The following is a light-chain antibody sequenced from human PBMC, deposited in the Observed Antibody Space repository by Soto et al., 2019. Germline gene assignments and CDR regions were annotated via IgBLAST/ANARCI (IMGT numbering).Light chain of an antibody. J-gene: IGKJ5*01. CDR3: QQYDNSIT. V-gene: IGKV3-20*01. CDR2: GTS. Sequence: EIVLTQSPDTLSLSPGDGATLSCRASQSVSSNNLAWYHQKPGQPPRLIIYGTSSRATGIPDRFSGSGSGTDFTLSIRRLETEDFAVYYCQQYDNSITFGQGTRLE. CDR1: QSVSSNN.